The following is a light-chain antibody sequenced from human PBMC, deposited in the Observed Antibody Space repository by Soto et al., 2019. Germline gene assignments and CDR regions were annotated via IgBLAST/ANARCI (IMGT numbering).Light chain of an antibody. Sequence: EIVMTQSPVTLSVSPGERATLSCRASQSISSDLAWYQLKPGQAPRLLIYVASTRATGVPARFTGSGSGTEFPLTISSLQSEDFAVYYCHHYNHWPWMFGQGTKVEIK. CDR2: VAS. CDR3: HHYNHWPWM. J-gene: IGKJ1*01. CDR1: QSISSD. V-gene: IGKV3-15*01.